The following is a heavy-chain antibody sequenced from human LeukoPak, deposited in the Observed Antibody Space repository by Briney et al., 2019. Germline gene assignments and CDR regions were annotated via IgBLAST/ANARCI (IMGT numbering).Heavy chain of an antibody. CDR1: GYSFTNYW. D-gene: IGHD6-13*01. J-gene: IGHJ3*02. V-gene: IGHV5-51*01. CDR3: ARIPAAGSLKGAFDI. CDR2: IYPGDSDT. Sequence: GESLKISCKGSGYSFTNYWIAWVRQMPGKGLEWMGIIYPGDSDTTYSPSFQGQVTISADKSTSTAFLQWSSLKASDTAMYYCARIPAAGSLKGAFDIWGQGTMVTVS.